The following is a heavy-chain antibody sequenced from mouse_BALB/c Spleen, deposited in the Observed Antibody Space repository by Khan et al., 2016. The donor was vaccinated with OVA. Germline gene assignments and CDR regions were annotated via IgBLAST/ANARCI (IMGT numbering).Heavy chain of an antibody. Sequence: QIQLVQSGAELARPGASVKLSCKASGYTFTDYYINWMRQRTGQGLEWIGEISPGGDNTYYNEKFKGKATLTADKSSSTAYMQLSSLTSEDSAVDFCAREWAAWFPYWGQGTLVTVSA. CDR2: ISPGGDNT. CDR3: AREWAAWFPY. J-gene: IGHJ3*01. V-gene: IGHV1-77*01. CDR1: GYTFTDYY.